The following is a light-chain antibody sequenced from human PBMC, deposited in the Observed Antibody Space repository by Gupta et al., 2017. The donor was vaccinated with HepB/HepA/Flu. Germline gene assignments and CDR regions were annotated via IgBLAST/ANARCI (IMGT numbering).Light chain of an antibody. CDR1: TSNIGSNP. CDR3: AAWDDSLNGVI. CDR2: GTD. J-gene: IGLJ2*01. V-gene: IGLV1-44*01. Sequence: QSVLTQPPSASGTPGQRVSTSCYGSTSNIGSNPVSWYQQVPGTAPKLLIYGTDQRPSGVPDRFSGSKSGTSASLAISGLQSEDETDYYCAAWDDSLNGVILGGGTKLTVL.